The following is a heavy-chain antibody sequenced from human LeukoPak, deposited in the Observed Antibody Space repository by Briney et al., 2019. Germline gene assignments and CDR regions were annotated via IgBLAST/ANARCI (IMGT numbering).Heavy chain of an antibody. D-gene: IGHD2/OR15-2a*01. J-gene: IGHJ3*02. CDR3: ARSTVYFDAFDI. CDR2: INHSGST. Sequence: SETLSLTCAVYGGSLSGYYWSWIRQPPGKGLEWIGEINHSGSTNYNPSLKSRVTISVDTSKNQFSLKLSSVTAADTAVYYCARSTVYFDAFDIWGQGTMVTVSS. CDR1: GGSLSGYY. V-gene: IGHV4-34*01.